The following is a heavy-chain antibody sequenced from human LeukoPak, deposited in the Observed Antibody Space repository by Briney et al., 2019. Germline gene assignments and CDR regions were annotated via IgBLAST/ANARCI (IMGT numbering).Heavy chain of an antibody. V-gene: IGHV3-48*03. CDR3: ASVGYCGGDCYSAHFDY. Sequence: GGSLRLSCAASGFTFSSYEMNWVRQAPGKGLEWVSYISSSGSTIYYADSVEGRFTISRDNAKNSLYLQMNSLRAEDTAVYYCASVGYCGGDCYSAHFDYWGQGTLVTVSS. D-gene: IGHD2-21*02. J-gene: IGHJ4*02. CDR2: ISSSGSTI. CDR1: GFTFSSYE.